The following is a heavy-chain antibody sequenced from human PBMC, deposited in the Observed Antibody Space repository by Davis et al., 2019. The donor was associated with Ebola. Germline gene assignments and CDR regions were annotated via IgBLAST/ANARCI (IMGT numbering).Heavy chain of an antibody. CDR1: GFTFSSYA. CDR2: ISYDGSNK. Sequence: GESLKISCAASGFTFSSYAMHWVRQAPGKGLEWVAVISYDGSNKYYADSVKGRFTISRDNSRNTLYLQMSSLRAEDTAVYYCARGTILRNWGQGTLVTVSS. V-gene: IGHV3-30*04. J-gene: IGHJ4*02. D-gene: IGHD3-3*01. CDR3: ARGTILRN.